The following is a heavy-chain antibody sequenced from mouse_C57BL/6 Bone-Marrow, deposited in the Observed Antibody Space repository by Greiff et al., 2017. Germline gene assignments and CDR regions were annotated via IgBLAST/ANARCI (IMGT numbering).Heavy chain of an antibody. CDR2: IWTGGGT. D-gene: IGHD1-1*01. CDR1: GFSLTSYA. Sequence: VKLMESGPGLVAPSQSLSITCTVSGFSLTSYAISWVRQPPGKGLEWLGVIWTGGGTNYNSALKSRLSISKDNSKSQVFLKMNSLQTDDTARYYCARNYYGSSYLYYFDYWGQGTTLTVSS. CDR3: ARNYYGSSYLYYFDY. J-gene: IGHJ2*01. V-gene: IGHV2-9-1*01.